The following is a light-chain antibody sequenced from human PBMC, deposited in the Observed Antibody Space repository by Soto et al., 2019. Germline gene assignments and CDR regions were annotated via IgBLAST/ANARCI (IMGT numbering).Light chain of an antibody. J-gene: IGLJ2*01. CDR2: DVN. CDR1: SSNVGGYNY. CDR3: CSYAGSYSWV. V-gene: IGLV2-11*01. Sequence: QSALTQPRSVSGSPGQSVTISCTGTSSNVGGYNYVSWYQQHPGKVPKLMIYDVNKRPSGVPDRFSGSKSGNTASLTISGLQADDEADYYCCSYAGSYSWVFGGGTKLTV.